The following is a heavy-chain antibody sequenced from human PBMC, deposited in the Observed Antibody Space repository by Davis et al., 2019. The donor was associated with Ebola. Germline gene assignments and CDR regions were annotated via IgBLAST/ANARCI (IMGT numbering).Heavy chain of an antibody. CDR3: AKDGVAAASDS. Sequence: GESLKISCAASGFTFSSYAMSWVRQAPGKGLEWVSAISGSGGSTYYVDSVKGRFTISRDNAKNSLFLQMNSLRPEDTAVYYCAKDGVAAASDSWGQGTLVTVSS. V-gene: IGHV3-23*01. CDR2: ISGSGGST. J-gene: IGHJ4*02. CDR1: GFTFSSYA. D-gene: IGHD2-2*01.